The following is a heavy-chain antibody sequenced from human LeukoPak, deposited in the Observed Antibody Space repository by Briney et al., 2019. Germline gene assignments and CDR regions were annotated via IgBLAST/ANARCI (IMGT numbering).Heavy chain of an antibody. CDR3: ARGLYCSSTSCYPYYYYGMDV. CDR2: ISYDGSNK. J-gene: IGHJ6*02. V-gene: IGHV3-30-3*01. D-gene: IGHD2-2*01. CDR1: GFTFSSYA. Sequence: PGGSLRLSCAASGFTFSSYAMHWVRQAPGKGLEWVAVISYDGSNKHYADSVKGRFTISRDNSKNTLYLQMNSLRAEDTAVYYCARGLYCSSTSCYPYYYYGMDVWGQGTTVTVSS.